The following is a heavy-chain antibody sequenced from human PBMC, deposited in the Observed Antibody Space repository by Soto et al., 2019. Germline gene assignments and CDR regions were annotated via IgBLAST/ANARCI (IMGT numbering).Heavy chain of an antibody. CDR1: GGSISSGDYY. D-gene: IGHD3-3*01. CDR2: IYYSGST. CDR3: ARETYYDFWSGYRKQKFNWFDP. Sequence: SETLSLTCTVSGGSISSGDYYWSWIRQPPGKGLEWIGYIYYSGSTYYNPSLKSRVTISVDTSKNQFSLKLSSVTAADTAVYYCARETYYDFWSGYRKQKFNWFDPWGQGTLVTVSS. V-gene: IGHV4-30-4*01. J-gene: IGHJ5*02.